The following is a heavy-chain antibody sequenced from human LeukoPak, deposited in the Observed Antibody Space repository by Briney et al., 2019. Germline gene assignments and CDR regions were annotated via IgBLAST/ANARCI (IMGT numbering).Heavy chain of an antibody. Sequence: GGSLRLSCVASGFTFSSYSMHWVRQAPGEGLDWLSGISNTGRATDYADSIKGRFPISRDNSKNTVFLQMNSLRAEDTAEYFCAHQVPPNDEFFDHWGQGTLVTVSS. CDR1: GFTFSSYS. V-gene: IGHV3-23*01. CDR3: AHQVPPNDEFFDH. J-gene: IGHJ5*02. CDR2: ISNTGRAT.